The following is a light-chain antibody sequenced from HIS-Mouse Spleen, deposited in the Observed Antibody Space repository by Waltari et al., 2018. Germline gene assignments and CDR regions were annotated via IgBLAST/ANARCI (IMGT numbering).Light chain of an antibody. J-gene: IGLJ1*01. Sequence: QSALTQPRSVSGSPGQSVTISCTGTSSDVGCYNSVSWYQQHPGKAPKLMIYDVSKRPSGVPDRFSGSKSGNTASLTISGLQAEDEADYYCCSYAGSYVFGTGTKVTVL. CDR2: DVS. V-gene: IGLV2-11*01. CDR1: SSDVGCYNS. CDR3: CSYAGSYV.